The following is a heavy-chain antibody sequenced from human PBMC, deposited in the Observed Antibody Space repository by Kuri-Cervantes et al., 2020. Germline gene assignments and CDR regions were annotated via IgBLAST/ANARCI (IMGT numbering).Heavy chain of an antibody. V-gene: IGHV4-59*01. Sequence: ESLKISCTVSGGSISSYYWSWIRQPPGKGLEWIGYIYYSGSTNYNPSLKGRVTISVDTSKNQFSLKLNSVTAADTAVYFCARVRSVNNFWSGRYFFDSWGQGTLVTVSS. J-gene: IGHJ4*02. D-gene: IGHD3-3*01. CDR1: GGSISSYY. CDR2: IYYSGST. CDR3: ARVRSVNNFWSGRYFFDS.